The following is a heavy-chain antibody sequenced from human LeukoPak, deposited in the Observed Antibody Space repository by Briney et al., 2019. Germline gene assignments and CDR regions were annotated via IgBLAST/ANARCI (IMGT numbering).Heavy chain of an antibody. D-gene: IGHD2-2*01. CDR2: IYYSGSS. J-gene: IGHJ4*02. Sequence: PSETLSLTCAVSGGSISSNSYYWGWIRQPPGKGLEWIGSIYYSGSSYHNPSLKSRLTISVDTSKNQFSLKLSSVAAADTAVYYCARQRVVPAIRYFDNWGQGILVTVSS. CDR3: ARQRVVPAIRYFDN. V-gene: IGHV4-39*01. CDR1: GGSISSNSYY.